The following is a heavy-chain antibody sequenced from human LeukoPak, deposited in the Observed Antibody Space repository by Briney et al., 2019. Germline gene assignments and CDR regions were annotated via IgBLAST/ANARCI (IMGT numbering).Heavy chain of an antibody. CDR1: GYTLTELS. J-gene: IGHJ6*02. CDR3: ARVVVGARSYYYYYGMDV. CDR2: FDPEDGET. V-gene: IGHV1-24*01. D-gene: IGHD1-26*01. Sequence: ASVKVSCKVSGYTLTELSMHWVRQAPGKGLEWMGGFDPEDGETIYAQKFQGRVTMTEDTSTDTAYMELSSLRSEDTAVYYCARVVVGARSYYYYYGMDVWGQGTTVTVSS.